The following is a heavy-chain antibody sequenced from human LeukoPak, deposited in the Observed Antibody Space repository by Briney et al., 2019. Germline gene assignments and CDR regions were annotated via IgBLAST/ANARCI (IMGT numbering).Heavy chain of an antibody. CDR3: ASTSIIRGYDHDQYY. J-gene: IGHJ4*02. Sequence: GGSLRLSCAASGFTVSSNYMSWVRQAPGKGLEWVSVIHSDGATHYADSVKGRFTISRDTSKNTLYLHMNSLRAEDTAVYYCASTSIIRGYDHDQYYWGQRTLVTVSS. CDR1: GFTVSSNY. CDR2: IHSDGAT. V-gene: IGHV3-53*01. D-gene: IGHD5-12*01.